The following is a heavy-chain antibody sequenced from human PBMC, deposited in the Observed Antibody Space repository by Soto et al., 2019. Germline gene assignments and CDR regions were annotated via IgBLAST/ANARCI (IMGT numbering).Heavy chain of an antibody. CDR3: ARASRVTTHYYYYGMDV. V-gene: IGHV3-23*01. CDR1: GFTFSSYA. J-gene: IGHJ6*02. CDR2: ISGSGGST. Sequence: PGGSLRLSCAASGFTFSSYAMIWVRQAPGKGLEWVSAISGSGGSTYYADSVKGRFTISRDNSKNTLYLQMNSLRAEDTAVYYCARASRVTTHYYYYGMDVWGQGTTVTVSS. D-gene: IGHD4-17*01.